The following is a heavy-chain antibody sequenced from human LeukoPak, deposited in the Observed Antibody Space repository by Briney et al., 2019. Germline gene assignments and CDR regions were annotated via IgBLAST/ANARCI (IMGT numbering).Heavy chain of an antibody. D-gene: IGHD3-10*01. CDR2: IWYDGSNK. CDR1: GFTFSSYG. J-gene: IGHJ4*02. Sequence: PGRSLRLSCAASGFTFSSYGMHWVRQAPGKGLEWVAVIWYDGSNKYYADSVKGRFTISRDNSKNTLYLQMNSLRAEDTAVYYCAREYGFGELFLDCWGQGTLVTVSS. V-gene: IGHV3-33*01. CDR3: AREYGFGELFLDC.